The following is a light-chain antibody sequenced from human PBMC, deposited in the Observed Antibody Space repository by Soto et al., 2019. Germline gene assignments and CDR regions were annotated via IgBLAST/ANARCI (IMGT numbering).Light chain of an antibody. J-gene: IGKJ1*01. CDR2: GAS. CDR1: QSVSSSY. V-gene: IGKV3-20*01. CDR3: QQYSSSRT. Sequence: EIGLTQSPATLSFSPGERATLSYRASQSVSSSYLAWYQQRTGQAPRHLIYGASSRPTGIPDRFSGSSAGTDFALTISRLEPDDFAVYYCQQYSSSRTFGQGTKVEIK.